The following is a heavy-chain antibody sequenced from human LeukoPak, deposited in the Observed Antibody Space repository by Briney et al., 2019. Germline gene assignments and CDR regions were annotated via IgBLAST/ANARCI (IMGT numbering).Heavy chain of an antibody. Sequence: SETLFLTCTVSGGSISSSSYYWGWIRQPPGKGLEWIGSIYYSGSTYYNPSLKSRVTISVDTSKNQFSLKLSSVTAADTAVYYCARHSYDFWSIGWFDPWGQGTLVTVSS. CDR2: IYYSGST. CDR3: ARHSYDFWSIGWFDP. CDR1: GGSISSSSYY. D-gene: IGHD3-3*01. J-gene: IGHJ5*02. V-gene: IGHV4-39*01.